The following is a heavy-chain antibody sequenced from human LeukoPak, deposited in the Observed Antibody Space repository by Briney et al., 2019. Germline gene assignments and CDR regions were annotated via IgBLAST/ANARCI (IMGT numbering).Heavy chain of an antibody. CDR2: IWYDGSNK. D-gene: IGHD5-24*01. CDR1: GFTFSSYG. J-gene: IGHJ4*02. Sequence: GGSLKLSCAASGFTFSSYGMHWVRQAPGNGLEWVAVIWYDGSNKYYADSVKGRFTISRDNSKNTLYLQMNSLRAEDTAVYYCAKGAGGYNSYFDYWGQGTLVTVSS. CDR3: AKGAGGYNSYFDY. V-gene: IGHV3-33*06.